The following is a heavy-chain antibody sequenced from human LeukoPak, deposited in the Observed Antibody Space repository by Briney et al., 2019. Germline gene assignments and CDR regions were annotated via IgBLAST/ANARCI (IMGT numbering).Heavy chain of an antibody. CDR3: TRRPVGRTASYIDY. D-gene: IGHD4-23*01. V-gene: IGHV4-34*01. CDR1: GCTFSGYY. CDR2: INHSGST. Sequence: SETLSLTCAVYGCTFSGYYWSWIRQPPGKGLEWIAEINHSGSTNYNPSLKSRITISVDTAKNQFSLKLSYVTASDTAVYYCTRRPVGRTASYIDYWGEGTLVTVSS. J-gene: IGHJ4*02.